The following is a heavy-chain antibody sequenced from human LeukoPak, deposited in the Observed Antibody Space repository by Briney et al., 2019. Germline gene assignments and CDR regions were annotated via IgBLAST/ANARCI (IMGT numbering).Heavy chain of an antibody. CDR2: IIPIFGTA. Sequence: SVKVSCKASGGTFSSYAISWVRQAPGQGLEWMGGIIPIFGTANYVQKFQGRVTITTDESTSTAYMELSSLRSEDTAVYYCARGVVPAARYYYYYMDVWGKGTTVTVSS. D-gene: IGHD2-2*01. CDR3: ARGVVPAARYYYYYMDV. CDR1: GGTFSSYA. V-gene: IGHV1-69*05. J-gene: IGHJ6*03.